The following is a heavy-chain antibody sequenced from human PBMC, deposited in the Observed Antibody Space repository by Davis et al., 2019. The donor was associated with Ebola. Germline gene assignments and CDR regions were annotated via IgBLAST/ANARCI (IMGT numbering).Heavy chain of an antibody. CDR3: TTDPPPRDIVVVPGWLLPRGY. J-gene: IGHJ4*02. CDR1: GGTFSSYA. CDR2: IIPIFGTA. Sequence: SVKVSCKASGGTFSSYAISWVRQAPGQGLEWMGGIIPIFGTANYAQKFQGRVTITADESTSTAYMELSSLRSEDTAVYYCTTDPPPRDIVVVPGWLLPRGYWGQGTLVTVSS. V-gene: IGHV1-69*13. D-gene: IGHD2-2*01.